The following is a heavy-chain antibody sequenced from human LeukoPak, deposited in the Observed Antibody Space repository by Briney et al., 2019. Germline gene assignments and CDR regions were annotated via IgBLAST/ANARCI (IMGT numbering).Heavy chain of an antibody. Sequence: PGGSLRLSCAASGFTFSSYAMSWVRQAPGKGLEWVSVVYSGDTTYYADSVKGRFTISRDNSKNTLYLQMNSLKTEDTAVYYCTRGPEWLLRVGVFDYWGQGTLVTVSS. J-gene: IGHJ4*02. V-gene: IGHV3-23*03. CDR3: TRGPEWLLRVGVFDY. D-gene: IGHD3-3*01. CDR1: GFTFSSYA. CDR2: VYSGDTT.